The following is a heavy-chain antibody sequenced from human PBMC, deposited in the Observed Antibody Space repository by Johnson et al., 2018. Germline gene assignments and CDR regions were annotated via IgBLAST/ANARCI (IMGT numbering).Heavy chain of an antibody. CDR2: VNYSGST. D-gene: IGHD5-18*01. CDR3: ARGYIYFRS. J-gene: IGHJ5*02. Sequence: QVQLQESGPGLVKPSETLSLTCTVSGGSISSYYWSWIRQPPGKGLEWIGCVNYSGSTNYNPSLKSRVTISIETSKNQFTLKLSSVTAADTAAYYCARGYIYFRSWGQGTLVAVSS. V-gene: IGHV4-59*01. CDR1: GGSISSYY.